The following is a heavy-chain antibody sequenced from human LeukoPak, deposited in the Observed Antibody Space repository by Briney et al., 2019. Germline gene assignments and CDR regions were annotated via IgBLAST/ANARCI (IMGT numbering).Heavy chain of an antibody. Sequence: SETLSLTCAVYGGSFSGYYWSWIRQPPGKGLEWIGEINHSGSTNYNPSLKSRVTISVDTSKNQFSLKLSSVTAADTAMYYCARVGTYGSGSYLSWLDYWGQGTLVTVSS. D-gene: IGHD3-10*01. CDR2: INHSGST. J-gene: IGHJ4*02. V-gene: IGHV4-34*01. CDR3: ARVGTYGSGSYLSWLDY. CDR1: GGSFSGYY.